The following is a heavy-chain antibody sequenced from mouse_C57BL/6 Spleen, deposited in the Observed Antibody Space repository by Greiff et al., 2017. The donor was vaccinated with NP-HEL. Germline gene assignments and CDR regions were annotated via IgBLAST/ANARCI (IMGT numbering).Heavy chain of an antibody. J-gene: IGHJ1*03. CDR2: ISNGGGST. CDR1: GFTFSDYY. V-gene: IGHV5-12*01. CDR3: ARQTMGYFDV. Sequence: EVMLVESGGGLVQPGGSLKLSCAASGFTFSDYYMYWVRQTPEKRLEWVAYISNGGGSTYYPDTVKGRFTISRDNAKNTLYLQMSRLKSEDTAMYYCARQTMGYFDVWGTGTTVTVSS. D-gene: IGHD1-1*02.